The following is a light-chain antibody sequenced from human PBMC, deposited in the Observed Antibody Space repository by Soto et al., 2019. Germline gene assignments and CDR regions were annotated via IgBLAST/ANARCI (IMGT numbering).Light chain of an antibody. CDR2: TAS. CDR3: QHYNSYSEA. Sequence: EIQMTLSPSTLSGSGGDRVTITCRARQTISSWLAWYQQQPRNAPPLLIYTASTFKSGVPSRFSGSGSATEFPLTISSLQADDFATYYCQHYNSYSEAFGQGTKVDIK. J-gene: IGKJ1*01. V-gene: IGKV1-5*03. CDR1: QTISSW.